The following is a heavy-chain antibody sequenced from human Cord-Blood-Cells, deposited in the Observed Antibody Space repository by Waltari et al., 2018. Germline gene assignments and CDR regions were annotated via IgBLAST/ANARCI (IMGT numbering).Heavy chain of an antibody. V-gene: IGHV4-34*01. CDR1: GGSFSGYY. J-gene: IGHJ4*02. Sequence: QVQLQQWGAGLLKPSETLSLTCAVYGGSFSGYYWSWIRQPPGKGLEWIGEINHSGSTNYNPSLKSRVTISVDTSKNQFSLKLSSVTAADTAVYYCAISGSSSYYFDYWGQGTLVTVSS. D-gene: IGHD6-6*01. CDR2: INHSGST. CDR3: AISGSSSYYFDY.